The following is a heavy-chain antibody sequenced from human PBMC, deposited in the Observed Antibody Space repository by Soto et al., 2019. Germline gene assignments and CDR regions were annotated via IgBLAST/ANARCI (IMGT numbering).Heavy chain of an antibody. CDR3: ARECAWFGELLCFDY. V-gene: IGHV3-33*01. CDR1: GFTFSSYG. CDR2: IWYDGSNK. D-gene: IGHD3-10*01. Sequence: QVQLVESGGGVVQPGRSLRLSCAASGFTFSSYGMHWVRQAPGKGLEWVAVIWYDGSNKYYADSVKGRFTISRDNSNNTLYLQMNSLKAEDTAVYYCARECAWFGELLCFDYWGQGTLVTVSS. J-gene: IGHJ4*02.